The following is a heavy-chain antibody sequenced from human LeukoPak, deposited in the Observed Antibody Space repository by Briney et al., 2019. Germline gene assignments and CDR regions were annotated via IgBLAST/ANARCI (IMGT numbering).Heavy chain of an antibody. V-gene: IGHV3-30*19. CDR1: GFTFSSYG. CDR3: ATWGPDY. CDR2: ISYDGSSK. J-gene: IGHJ4*02. Sequence: GGSLRLSCAASGFTFSSYGMHWVRQAPGKGLEWVAAISYDGSSKYYADSVRGRFTISRDNSKNTLYLQMNSLRADDTAVYYCATWGPDYWGQGTLVTVSS. D-gene: IGHD3-16*01.